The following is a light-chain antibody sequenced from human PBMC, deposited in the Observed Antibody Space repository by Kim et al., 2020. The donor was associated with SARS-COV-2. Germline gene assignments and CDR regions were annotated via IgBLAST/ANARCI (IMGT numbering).Light chain of an antibody. CDR3: QQYNTYSYT. J-gene: IGKJ2*01. CDR1: QSIRTW. CDR2: KAS. V-gene: IGKV1-5*03. Sequence: DIQMTQSPSTLSASVGDRVTITCRASQSIRTWLVWYQQKPGKAPKLLIYKASSLKSGVPSRFSGSGSGTEFTLTISSLQPDDFATYYCQQYNTYSYTFGQGTKLEI.